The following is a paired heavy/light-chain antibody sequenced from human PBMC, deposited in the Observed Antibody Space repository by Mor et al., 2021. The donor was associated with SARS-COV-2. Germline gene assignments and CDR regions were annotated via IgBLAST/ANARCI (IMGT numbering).Light chain of an antibody. CDR1: QSISDW. CDR3: QLYNSHSYT. CDR2: KAS. J-gene: IGKJ2*01. V-gene: IGKV1-5*03. Sequence: DIQMTQFPSTLSASVGDRITITCRASQSISDWLAWYQQKPGKAPKLLISKASSLESGVPSRFSGSGSGTEFTLAISCLQPDDFATYYCQLYNSHSYTFGQGTKLEIK.
Heavy chain of an antibody. V-gene: IGHV2-70*17. CDR1: GFSLTSSGMC. D-gene: IGHD3-16*02. CDR2: IDWDDDK. J-gene: IGHJ6*02. Sequence: QVTLRESGPALLKPTQTLTLTCSFSGFSLTSSGMCVSWIRQPPGKALEWLARIDWDDDKFYTSSLKTRLTVSKDTSKNQVVLRMTNMDPLDTGTYYCARTRRYSRDSQGNYYTMDVWGQGTTVTVSS. CDR3: ARTRRYSRDSQGNYYTMDV.